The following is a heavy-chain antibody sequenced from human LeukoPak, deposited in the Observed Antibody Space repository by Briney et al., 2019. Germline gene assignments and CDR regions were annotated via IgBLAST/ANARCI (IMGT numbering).Heavy chain of an antibody. CDR2: ISWNGGTI. Sequence: GRYLRLSCAASGFTFADYTMHCVRQAPGKGLEWVSGISWNGGTIGYADSVKGRFTISRDNAKNSLFLQMNSLRAEDMALYYCAKGRSGSFYDAFDIWGRGTMVTVSS. J-gene: IGHJ3*02. V-gene: IGHV3-9*03. CDR1: GFTFADYT. D-gene: IGHD6-25*01. CDR3: AKGRSGSFYDAFDI.